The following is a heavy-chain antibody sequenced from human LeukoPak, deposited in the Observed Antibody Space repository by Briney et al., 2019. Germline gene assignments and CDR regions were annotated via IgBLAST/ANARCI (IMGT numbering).Heavy chain of an antibody. CDR1: GFTFSSYE. Sequence: GGSLRLSCAASGFTFSSYEMNWVRQAPGKGLEWVSYISSSGSIIYYADSVKGRFTISRDNAKNSLYLQMNSLRAEDTAIYYCAKKVYSSGHSYWYLDLWGRGTLVTVSS. J-gene: IGHJ2*01. V-gene: IGHV3-48*03. D-gene: IGHD6-19*01. CDR2: ISSSGSII. CDR3: AKKVYSSGHSYWYLDL.